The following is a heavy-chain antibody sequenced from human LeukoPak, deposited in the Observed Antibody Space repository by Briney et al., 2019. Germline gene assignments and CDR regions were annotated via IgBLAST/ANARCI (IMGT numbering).Heavy chain of an antibody. CDR3: ARGATAWVHFDS. Sequence: SETVSLTCTVSGGSISSSYWSWIRQPPGKGLEWIGYIYSSGSTSYNPSLKSRVTISLDTSKNQFSLRLSSVTAADTAVYYCARGATAWVHFDSWGQGTLVTVSS. J-gene: IGHJ4*02. D-gene: IGHD1-26*01. CDR2: IYSSGST. V-gene: IGHV4-59*01. CDR1: GGSISSSY.